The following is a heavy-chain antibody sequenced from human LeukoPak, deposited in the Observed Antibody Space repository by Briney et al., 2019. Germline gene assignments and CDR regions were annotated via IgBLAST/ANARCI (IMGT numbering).Heavy chain of an antibody. Sequence: PSETLSLTCTVSGGSISSGDYYWSWIRQPPGKSLEWIGYIYYSGSTYYNPSLKSRVTISVDTSKNQFSLKLSSVTAADTAVYYCARDGYCSSTSCYINAFDIWGQGTMVTVSS. CDR1: GGSISSGDYY. D-gene: IGHD2-2*02. J-gene: IGHJ3*02. CDR2: IYYSGST. CDR3: ARDGYCSSTSCYINAFDI. V-gene: IGHV4-30-4*01.